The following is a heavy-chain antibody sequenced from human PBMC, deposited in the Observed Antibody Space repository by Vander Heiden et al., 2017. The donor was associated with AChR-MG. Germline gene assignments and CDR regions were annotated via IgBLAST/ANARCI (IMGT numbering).Heavy chain of an antibody. J-gene: IGHJ5*01. V-gene: IGHV4-30-2*01. D-gene: IGHD3-16*01. CDR2: ISHRGRT. Sequence: QLQLQESGSGLVKSSQTLSLTCAVPGGSITTGAYSWGWIRQPPGKGLEWIGYISHRGRTFYNPSLTSRVTISVDKSKNHFSLKLTSATAADTAVYYCAREWGEYGNWFDPWGQGTLVTVSS. CDR1: GGSITTGAYS. CDR3: AREWGEYGNWFDP.